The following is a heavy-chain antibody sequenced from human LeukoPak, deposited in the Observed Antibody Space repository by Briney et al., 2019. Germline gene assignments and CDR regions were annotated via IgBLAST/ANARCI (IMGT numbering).Heavy chain of an antibody. CDR3: ARGKYGSGSYWLDY. J-gene: IGHJ4*02. D-gene: IGHD1-26*01. V-gene: IGHV1-69*04. CDR2: IIPILGIA. CDR1: GGTFSSYA. Sequence: SVKVSCKASGGTFSSYAISWVRQAPGQGLEWMGRIIPILGIANYAQKFQGRVTITADKSTSTAYIELSSLRSEDTAVYYCARGKYGSGSYWLDYWGQGTLVTVSS.